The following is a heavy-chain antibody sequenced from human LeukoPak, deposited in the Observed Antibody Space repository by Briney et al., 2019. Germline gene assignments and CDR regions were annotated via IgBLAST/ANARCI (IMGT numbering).Heavy chain of an antibody. CDR3: AKGPQRYFDWLPIFDY. J-gene: IGHJ4*02. Sequence: GGSLRLSCAASGFTYSSYAMSWVRQAPGKGLEWVSAISGSGGSTYYADSVKGRFTISRDNSKNTLYLQMNSLRAEDTAVYYCAKGPQRYFDWLPIFDYWGQGTLVTVSS. D-gene: IGHD3-9*01. V-gene: IGHV3-23*01. CDR2: ISGSGGST. CDR1: GFTYSSYA.